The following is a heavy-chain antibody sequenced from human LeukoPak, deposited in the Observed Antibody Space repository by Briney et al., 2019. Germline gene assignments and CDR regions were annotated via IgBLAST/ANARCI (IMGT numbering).Heavy chain of an antibody. CDR2: IYRSGST. J-gene: IGHJ4*02. Sequence: SETLSLTCTVSGGSISSSSYYWGWIRQPPGKGLEWIGSIYRSGSTYYNPSLKSRVIISVDSSKNQFSLKLSSVTAADTAVFYCAREDSAWYYYDYWGQGTLVTVSS. CDR1: GGSISSSSYY. CDR3: AREDSAWYYYDY. D-gene: IGHD6-19*01. V-gene: IGHV4-39*07.